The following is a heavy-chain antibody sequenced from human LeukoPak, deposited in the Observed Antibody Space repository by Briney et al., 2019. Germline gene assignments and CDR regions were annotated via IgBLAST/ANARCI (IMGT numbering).Heavy chain of an antibody. CDR3: ARVRSISLLGPWWYFDL. V-gene: IGHV3-53*01. CDR1: GFTVSNNY. Sequence: GGSLRLSCAASGFTVSNNYLSWVRQAPGRGLEWVSSLYSGGTTDYSDSVRGRFTISRDDSKNTVFLQINNLGADDAAVYYCARVRSISLLGPWWYFDLWGRGTLVSVSS. J-gene: IGHJ2*01. D-gene: IGHD2/OR15-2a*01. CDR2: LYSGGTT.